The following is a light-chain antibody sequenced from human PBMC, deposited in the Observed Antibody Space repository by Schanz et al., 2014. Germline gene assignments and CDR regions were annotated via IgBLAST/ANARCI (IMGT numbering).Light chain of an antibody. CDR3: SSWTTSNTLV. CDR2: DAS. J-gene: IGLJ3*02. Sequence: QSALTQPASVSGSPGQSITISCTGTSSDVGVYNYVSWYQQVPGKAPKLMIHDASNRPSGVSTRFSGSKSDNTASLTISGLQAEDEADYYCSSWTTSNTLVFGGGTKLTVL. V-gene: IGLV2-14*01. CDR1: SSDVGVYNY.